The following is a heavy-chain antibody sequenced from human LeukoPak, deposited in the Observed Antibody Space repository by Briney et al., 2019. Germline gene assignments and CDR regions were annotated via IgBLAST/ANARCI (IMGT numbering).Heavy chain of an antibody. V-gene: IGHV5-51*01. CDR1: GYSFTSYW. J-gene: IGHJ4*02. CDR2: IYPGDSDT. D-gene: IGHD6-13*01. CDR3: ARATRIAAAAPSFSGDFDY. Sequence: GESLKISCKGSGYSFTSYWIGWLRQMPGKGLEWMGIIYPGDSDTRYSPSFQGQVTISADKSISTAYLQWSSLKASDTAMYYCARATRIAAAAPSFSGDFDYWGQGTLVTVSS.